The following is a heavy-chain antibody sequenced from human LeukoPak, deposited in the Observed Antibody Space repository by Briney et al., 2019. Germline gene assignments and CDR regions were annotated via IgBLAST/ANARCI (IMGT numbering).Heavy chain of an antibody. CDR2: ISSSGSYI. J-gene: IGHJ4*02. V-gene: IGHV3-21*01. Sequence: PGGSLRLSCTASGLIFSSYSMNWVRQAPGKGLEWVSYISSSGSYIYYADSVKGRFTISRDNAKKSLYLKMNSLRAEDTAVYYCARDGFTNTPQYPMGVVGYWGQGTLVTVSS. CDR3: ARDGFTNTPQYPMGVVGY. CDR1: GLIFSSYS. D-gene: IGHD2-21*01.